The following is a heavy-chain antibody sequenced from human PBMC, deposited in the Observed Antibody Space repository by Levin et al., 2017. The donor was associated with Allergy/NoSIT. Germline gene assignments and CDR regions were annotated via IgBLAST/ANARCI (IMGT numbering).Heavy chain of an antibody. D-gene: IGHD3-10*01. CDR2: ISGSSDYI. Sequence: GGSLRLSCAASGFTFSSYSMNWVRQAPGKGMEWVSSISGSSDYIYYVDSVKGRFTISRDNAKNLLYLQMNSLRAEDTAVYYCARPFYGSGNYYNHWGQGTLVTVSS. J-gene: IGHJ5*02. CDR1: GFTFSSYS. V-gene: IGHV3-21*01. CDR3: ARPFYGSGNYYNH.